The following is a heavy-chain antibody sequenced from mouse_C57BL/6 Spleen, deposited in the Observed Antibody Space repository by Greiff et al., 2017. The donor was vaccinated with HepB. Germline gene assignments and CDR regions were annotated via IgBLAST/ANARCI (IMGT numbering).Heavy chain of an antibody. J-gene: IGHJ4*01. CDR2: IWSGGST. V-gene: IGHV2-2*01. CDR3: ARKPQFYYGSSYDAMDY. CDR1: GFSLTSYG. Sequence: QVQLKESGPGLVQPSQSLSITCTVSGFSLTSYGVHWVRQSPGKGLEWLGVIWSGGSTDYNAAFISRLSISKDNSKSQVSFKMNSLQADDTAIYYCARKPQFYYGSSYDAMDYWGQGTSVTVSS. D-gene: IGHD1-1*01.